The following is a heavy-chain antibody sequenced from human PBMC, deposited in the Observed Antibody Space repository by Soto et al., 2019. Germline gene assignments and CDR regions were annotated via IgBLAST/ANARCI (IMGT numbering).Heavy chain of an antibody. V-gene: IGHV3-48*03. D-gene: IGHD6-6*01. Sequence: ESGGGLVQPGGSLRLSCAASGFTFSSYEMNWVRQAPGKGLEWVSYISSSGSTIYYADSVKGRFTISRDNAKNSLYLQMNSLRAEDTAVYYCASDQFSSSSPYYYYGMDVWGQGTTVTVSS. CDR2: ISSSGSTI. CDR1: GFTFSSYE. J-gene: IGHJ6*02. CDR3: ASDQFSSSSPYYYYGMDV.